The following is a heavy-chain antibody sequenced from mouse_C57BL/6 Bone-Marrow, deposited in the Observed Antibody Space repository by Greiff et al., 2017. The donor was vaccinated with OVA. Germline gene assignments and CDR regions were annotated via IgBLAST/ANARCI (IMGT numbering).Heavy chain of an antibody. CDR3: ARSYYYGSKVDY. CDR1: GYTFTSYG. CDR2: IYPRSGNT. V-gene: IGHV1-81*01. J-gene: IGHJ2*01. Sequence: QVQLQQSGAELARPGASVKLSCKASGYTFTSYGISWVKQRTGQGLEWIGEIYPRSGNTYYNEKFKGKATLTADKSSSKAYMELRSLTSEDSAVYFCARSYYYGSKVDYWGQGTTLTVSS. D-gene: IGHD1-1*01.